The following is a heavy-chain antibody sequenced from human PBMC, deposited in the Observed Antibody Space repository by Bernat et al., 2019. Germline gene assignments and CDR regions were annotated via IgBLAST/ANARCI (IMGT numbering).Heavy chain of an antibody. CDR1: GFTFSGST. V-gene: IGHV3-73*02. CDR2: IRSKANSYAT. Sequence: EVQLVESGGGLVQPGGSLKLSCAASGFTFSGSTMHWVRQASGKGLEWVGRIRSKANSYATAYAASVKGRFTISRDDSKNTAYLQMSSLKTEDTAVYYCARSPFLDYYYMDVWGKGTTVTVSS. CDR3: ARSPFLDYYYMDV. D-gene: IGHD3-3*01. J-gene: IGHJ6*03.